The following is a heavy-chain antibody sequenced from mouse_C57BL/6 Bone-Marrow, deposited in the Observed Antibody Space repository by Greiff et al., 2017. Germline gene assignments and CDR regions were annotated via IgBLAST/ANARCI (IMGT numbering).Heavy chain of an antibody. V-gene: IGHV1-26*01. D-gene: IGHD1-1*01. Sequence: VQLQQSGPELVKPGASVKISCKASGYTFTDYYMNWVKQSHGKSLEWIGDINPNNGGTSYNQKFKGKATLTVDKSSSTAYMALRSLTSEDSAVYYCARWGYYYGSKYYYAMDYWGQGTSVTVSS. J-gene: IGHJ4*01. CDR2: INPNNGGT. CDR1: GYTFTDYY. CDR3: ARWGYYYGSKYYYAMDY.